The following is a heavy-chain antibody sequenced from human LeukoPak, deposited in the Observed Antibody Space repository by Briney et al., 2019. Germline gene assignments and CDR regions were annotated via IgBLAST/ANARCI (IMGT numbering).Heavy chain of an antibody. V-gene: IGHV4-30-2*01. CDR1: GGSISGGTYY. D-gene: IGHD3-10*01. CDR2: IYQSGNA. J-gene: IGHJ3*02. Sequence: SQTLSLTCTVSGGSISGGTYYWTWIRQPPGKGLEWVGHIYQSGNAHYNPSLKSRVTISEDKSKNQFSLTLNSVTAADTAVYYCARDRGRVNDAFDIWGQGTMVTVSS. CDR3: ARDRGRVNDAFDI.